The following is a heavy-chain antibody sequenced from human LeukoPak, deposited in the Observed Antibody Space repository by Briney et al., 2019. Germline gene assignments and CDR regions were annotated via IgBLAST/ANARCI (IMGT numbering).Heavy chain of an antibody. CDR3: ARHISSDSGTYAHFDY. J-gene: IGHJ4*02. CDR2: IYTSGST. D-gene: IGHD1-26*01. V-gene: IGHV4-4*07. Sequence: PSETLSLTCTVSGGSISSYYWSWIRQPAGKGLEWIGRIYTSGSTNYNPSLKSRVTMSVDTSKNQFSLKLSSVTAADTAVYYCARHISSDSGTYAHFDYWGQGTLVTVSS. CDR1: GGSISSYY.